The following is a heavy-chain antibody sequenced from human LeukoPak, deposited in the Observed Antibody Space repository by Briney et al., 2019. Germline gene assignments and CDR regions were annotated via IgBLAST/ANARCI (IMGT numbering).Heavy chain of an antibody. CDR1: GLTVSSNY. CDR3: VNLPGGGY. V-gene: IGHV3-66*02. Sequence: GGSLRLSWAASGLTVSSNYMTWIRQAPRKGLEWVSIIYSGGNTYYADSVKGRFAISRDNSKNTVYLQMNSLRAEDTAVYYCVNLPGGGYWGQGTLVTVSS. D-gene: IGHD7-27*01. CDR2: IYSGGNT. J-gene: IGHJ4*02.